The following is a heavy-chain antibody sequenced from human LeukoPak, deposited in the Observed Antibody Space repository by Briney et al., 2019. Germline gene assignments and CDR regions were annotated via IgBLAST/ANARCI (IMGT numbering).Heavy chain of an antibody. Sequence: GGSLRPSCAASGFTFSSYGMHWVRQAPGKGLEWVSAISGSGGSTYYADSVKGRFTISRDNSKNTLYLQMNSLRAEDTAVYYCAKLTSPGGNNWFDPWGQGTLVTVSS. V-gene: IGHV3-23*01. CDR3: AKLTSPGGNNWFDP. D-gene: IGHD3-16*01. CDR1: GFTFSSYG. CDR2: ISGSGGST. J-gene: IGHJ5*02.